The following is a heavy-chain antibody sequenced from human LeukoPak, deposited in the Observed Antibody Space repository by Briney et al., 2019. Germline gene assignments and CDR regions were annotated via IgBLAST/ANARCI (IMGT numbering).Heavy chain of an antibody. D-gene: IGHD6-19*01. CDR1: GYTFTSYD. J-gene: IGHJ1*01. Sequence: ASVKVSCKASGYTFTSYDINWVRQASGQGLELVGWMNPNSGNTGYAQKFQGRVTMTRNTSISTAYMELSSLRAEDTAVYYCAREGQWLGQRYFQHWGQGTLVTVSS. CDR2: MNPNSGNT. V-gene: IGHV1-8*01. CDR3: AREGQWLGQRYFQH.